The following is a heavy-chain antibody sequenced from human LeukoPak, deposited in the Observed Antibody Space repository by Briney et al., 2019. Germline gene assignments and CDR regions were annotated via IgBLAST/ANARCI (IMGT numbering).Heavy chain of an antibody. J-gene: IGHJ3*02. CDR3: ASGVVYGDAFDI. D-gene: IGHD5/OR15-5a*01. CDR1: GGSISSYY. V-gene: IGHV4-59*08. CDR2: IYYSGST. Sequence: PSETLSLTCTVSGGSISSYYWSWIRQPPGKGLEWIGYIYYSGSTNYNPSLKSQVTISVDTSKNQFSLKLSSVTAADTAVYYCASGVVYGDAFDIWGQGTMVTVSS.